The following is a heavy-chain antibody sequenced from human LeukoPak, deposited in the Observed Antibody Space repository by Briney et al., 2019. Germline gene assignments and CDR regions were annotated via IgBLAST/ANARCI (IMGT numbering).Heavy chain of an antibody. J-gene: IGHJ6*04. CDR3: AELGITMIGGV. CDR1: GFSVSDNG. D-gene: IGHD3-10*02. V-gene: IGHV3-23*01. CDR2: IVGGDGGT. Sequence: GGSLRLSCAASGFSVSDNGMSWVRQALGKGLEWVSGIVGGDGGTYYADSVKGRFIISRDNSKNTLYLQMNSLRAEDTAVYYCAELGITMIGGVWGKGTTVTISS.